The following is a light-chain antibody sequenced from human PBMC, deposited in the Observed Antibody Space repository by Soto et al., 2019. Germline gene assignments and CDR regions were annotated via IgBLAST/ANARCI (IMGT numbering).Light chain of an antibody. CDR1: SSDVGGYNY. V-gene: IGLV2-8*01. J-gene: IGLJ1*01. CDR2: EVS. CDR3: SSYAGSNNLGV. Sequence: QSALTQPPSASGSPGQSVTISCTGTSSDVGGYNYVSWYQQHPGKAPKLMIYEVSKRPSGVPDRFSGSKSGNTASLSVSGLQAEDEDDYSCSSYAGSNNLGVFGTGTKVTVL.